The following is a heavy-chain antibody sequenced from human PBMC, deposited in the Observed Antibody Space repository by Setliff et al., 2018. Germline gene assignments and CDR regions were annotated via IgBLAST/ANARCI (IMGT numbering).Heavy chain of an antibody. D-gene: IGHD3-22*01. CDR3: ARDAPKVVDKFDL. Sequence: SVKVSCKASGYTFTSYGISWVRQAPGQGLEWMGWISAYNGNTNYAQNLQGRVTMTTDTSTSTAYMGLRSLRSDDTAVYYCARDAPKVVDKFDLWGQGTKVTVSS. CDR1: GYTFTSYG. V-gene: IGHV1-18*01. J-gene: IGHJ3*01. CDR2: ISAYNGNT.